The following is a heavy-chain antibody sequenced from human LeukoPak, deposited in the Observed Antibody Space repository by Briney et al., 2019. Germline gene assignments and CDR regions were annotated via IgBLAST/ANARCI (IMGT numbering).Heavy chain of an antibody. J-gene: IGHJ4*02. CDR2: ISSSGSTI. D-gene: IGHD6-19*01. Sequence: PGGSLRLSCAASGFTFSDYYMSWIRQAPGKGLEWVSYISSSGSTIYYADSVKGRFTISRDNAKNSLYLQMNSLRAEDTAVYYCARPLAARRLPHDHIAVAGGANDYWGQGTLVTVSS. CDR3: ARPLAARRLPHDHIAVAGGANDY. CDR1: GFTFSDYY. V-gene: IGHV3-11*01.